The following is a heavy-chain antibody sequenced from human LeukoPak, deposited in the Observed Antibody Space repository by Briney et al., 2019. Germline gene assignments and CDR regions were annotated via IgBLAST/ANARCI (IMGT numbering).Heavy chain of an antibody. CDR3: ASQAIAAAAETVGY. CDR1: GGSISSGSYY. CDR2: IYTSGST. D-gene: IGHD6-13*01. V-gene: IGHV4-61*02. Sequence: PSQTLSLTCTVSGGSISSGSYYWSWIRQPAGKGLEWIGRIYTSGSTNYNPSLKSRVTISVDTSKNQFSLKLSSVTAADTAVYYCASQAIAAAAETVGYWGQGTLVTV. J-gene: IGHJ4*02.